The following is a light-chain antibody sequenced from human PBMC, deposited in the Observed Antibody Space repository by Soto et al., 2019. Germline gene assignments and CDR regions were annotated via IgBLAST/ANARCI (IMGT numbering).Light chain of an antibody. CDR2: ANT. J-gene: IGLJ1*01. Sequence: QSVLTQSPPVSGAPGQRVTISCTGSSSNIGAGYDVHWYQQFPGTAPKLLIYANTNRPSGVPDRFSGSKSGTSASLAITGLQAEDEADYYCQSYDSSLSGYVFGTGTKLTVL. CDR3: QSYDSSLSGYV. CDR1: SSNIGAGYD. V-gene: IGLV1-40*01.